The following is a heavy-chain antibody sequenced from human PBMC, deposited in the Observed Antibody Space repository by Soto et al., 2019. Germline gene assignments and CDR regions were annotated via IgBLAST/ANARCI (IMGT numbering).Heavy chain of an antibody. J-gene: IGHJ4*02. CDR1: GFTFRSFA. CDR3: AKSHYGYQTYFDY. CDR2: ISGSGGST. D-gene: IGHD5-18*01. Sequence: GGSLRLSCAASGFTFRSFAMSWVRQAPGKGLEWVSAISGSGGSTYYADSVKGRFTISRDNSKNTLYLQMNSLRAEDTAVYYCAKSHYGYQTYFDYWGQGTLVTVPS. V-gene: IGHV3-23*01.